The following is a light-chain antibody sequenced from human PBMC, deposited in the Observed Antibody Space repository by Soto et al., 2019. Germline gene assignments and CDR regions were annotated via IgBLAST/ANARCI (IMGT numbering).Light chain of an antibody. CDR1: HNDIGTYDY. V-gene: IGLV2-14*03. CDR3: SSFTSDRIYV. J-gene: IGLJ1*01. Sequence: QSALTQPTSVSGSPGQSITISCTGNHNDIGTYDYVSWYQQHPGRAPRLLIYGVTTRPSGISDRFSASKSGLTASLTISGLQPVDEADYYCSSFTSDRIYVFGPGTKLTVL. CDR2: GVT.